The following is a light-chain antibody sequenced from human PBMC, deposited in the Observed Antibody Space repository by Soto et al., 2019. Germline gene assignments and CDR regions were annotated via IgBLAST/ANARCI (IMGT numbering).Light chain of an antibody. CDR3: PQYNSYPWT. Sequence: TQSAASLYVGMGERVTITYRASQNIDNWLAWYQQKPRKAPKLLIYKASSLESGVPSRFSGSGSGTEFTFTFSSLEPDDFATYYCPQYNSYPWTFGEGTKVDIK. CDR2: KAS. V-gene: IGKV1-5*03. CDR1: QNIDNW. J-gene: IGKJ1*01.